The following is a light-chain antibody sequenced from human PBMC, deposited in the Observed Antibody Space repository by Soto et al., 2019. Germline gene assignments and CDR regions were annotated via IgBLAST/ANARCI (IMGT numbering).Light chain of an antibody. CDR3: QQYFSTPT. J-gene: IGKJ2*01. V-gene: IGKV4-1*01. Sequence: DIVMTQSPDSLAVSLGERATNNCKSSQSVLSHSNNKNYLAWYQQKPGQPPKMLFYWASTRESGVPDRFSGSGSGTDFTLTISSLQAEDVAVYYCQQYFSTPTFGQGTNLEIK. CDR1: QSVLSHSNNKNY. CDR2: WAS.